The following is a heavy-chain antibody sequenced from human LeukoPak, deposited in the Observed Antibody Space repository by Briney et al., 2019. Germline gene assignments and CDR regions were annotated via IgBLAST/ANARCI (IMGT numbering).Heavy chain of an antibody. J-gene: IGHJ4*02. V-gene: IGHV3-21*01. Sequence: RSGGSLRLSCAASGFTFSSYTMNWVRRAPGKGLEWVSSISSTSDYIYYADSVKGRFTISRDNSKNTLYLQMNSLKFEDTAVYYCARAEVIAIFDLWGQGTPVTASS. CDR3: ARAEVIAIFDL. D-gene: IGHD2-21*01. CDR1: GFTFSSYT. CDR2: ISSTSDYI.